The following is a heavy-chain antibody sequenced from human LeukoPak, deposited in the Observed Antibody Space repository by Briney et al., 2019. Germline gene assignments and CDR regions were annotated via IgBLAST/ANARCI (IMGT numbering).Heavy chain of an antibody. CDR1: GFTFSSYS. V-gene: IGHV3-48*01. CDR3: ARDGKQWKKDFDY. J-gene: IGHJ4*02. Sequence: QPGGSLRLSCAASGFTFSSYSMNWVRQAPGKGLEWLSYISSSSSTIYYADSVKGRFTISRDNAKNSLYLQMNSLRAEDTAVYYCARDGKQWKKDFDYWGQGTLVTVSS. D-gene: IGHD6-19*01. CDR2: ISSSSSTI.